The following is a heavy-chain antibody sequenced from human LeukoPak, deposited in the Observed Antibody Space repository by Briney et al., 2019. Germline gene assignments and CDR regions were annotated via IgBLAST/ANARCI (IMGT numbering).Heavy chain of an antibody. CDR2: ISSSSSSI. Sequence: PGGSLRLSCAASGFTFSNYGMDWVRQAPGKWLEWVSYISSSSSSIYYADSVKGRFTISRDNAKNSLFLQMNSLRAEDTAVYYCARGGAARPDYWGQGTLVTVSS. D-gene: IGHD6-6*01. J-gene: IGHJ4*02. V-gene: IGHV3-48*01. CDR3: ARGGAARPDY. CDR1: GFTFSNYG.